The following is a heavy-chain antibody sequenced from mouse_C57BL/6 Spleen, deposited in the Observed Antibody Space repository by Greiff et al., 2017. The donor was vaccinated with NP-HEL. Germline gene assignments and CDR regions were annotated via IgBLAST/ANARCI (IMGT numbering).Heavy chain of an antibody. CDR3: ALSSYYGSSHWYFDV. V-gene: IGHV3-8*01. CDR1: GYSITSDY. Sequence: EVQRVESGPGLAKPSQTLSLTCSVTGYSITSDYWNWIRKFPGNKLEYMGYISYSGSTYYNPSLKSRISITRDTSKNQYYLQLNSVTTEDTATYYCALSSYYGSSHWYFDVWGTGTTVTVSS. D-gene: IGHD1-1*01. J-gene: IGHJ1*03. CDR2: ISYSGST.